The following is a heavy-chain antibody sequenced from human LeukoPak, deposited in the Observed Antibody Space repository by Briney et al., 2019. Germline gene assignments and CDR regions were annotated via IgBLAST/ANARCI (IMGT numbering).Heavy chain of an antibody. J-gene: IGHJ4*02. V-gene: IGHV3-30*02. CDR3: AKEGLSGYGGNYYFDY. D-gene: IGHD5-12*01. CDR1: GFSFSTFG. Sequence: GGSLRLYCAASGFSFSTFGMHWVRQAPGQGLEWVAFIRYDGSDKYYADSVKGRFTISRDNSKNTLYLQMNSLRADDTAVYYCAKEGLSGYGGNYYFDYWGQGTLVTVSS. CDR2: IRYDGSDK.